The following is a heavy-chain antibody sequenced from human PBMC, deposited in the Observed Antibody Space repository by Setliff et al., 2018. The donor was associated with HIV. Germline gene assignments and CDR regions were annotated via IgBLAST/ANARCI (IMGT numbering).Heavy chain of an antibody. V-gene: IGHV1-69*13. CDR2: IIPIFGTT. J-gene: IGHJ6*03. CDR1: GGTFRSYA. Sequence: SVKVSCKASGGTFRSYAISWVRQAPGQGLEWMGGIIPIFGTTNYAQKFQGRVTMTADEFTSIAHMELRSLRSDDTAVYYCARDREYMDVWGKGTTVTVSS. CDR3: ARDREYMDV.